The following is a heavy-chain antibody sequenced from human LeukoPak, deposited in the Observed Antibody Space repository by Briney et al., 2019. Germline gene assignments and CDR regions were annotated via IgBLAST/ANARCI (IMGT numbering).Heavy chain of an antibody. CDR2: IYYSGST. D-gene: IGHD4-23*01. Sequence: SETLSLTCTVSGGSISSSSYYWGWIRQPPGKGLEWIGSIYYSGSTYYNPSLKSRVTISVDTSKNQFSLKLSSVTAADTAVYYCARLHGGNAPWSSYYFDYWGQGTLVTVSS. J-gene: IGHJ4*02. V-gene: IGHV4-39*01. CDR1: GGSISSSSYY. CDR3: ARLHGGNAPWSSYYFDY.